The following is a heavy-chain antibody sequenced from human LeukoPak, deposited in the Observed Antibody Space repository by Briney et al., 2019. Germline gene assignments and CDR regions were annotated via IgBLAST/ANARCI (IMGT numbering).Heavy chain of an antibody. D-gene: IGHD2-15*01. Sequence: ASLKVSCKASGYTFTGYFMHWVRQAPGQGLEWIGWINPNSGGTDSAQKFQGRVTMTRDTSISTVYMELSSLRSDDTAVYYCARGLYCSGGNCYGPFDYWGQGTLVTVPS. CDR2: INPNSGGT. CDR3: ARGLYCSGGNCYGPFDY. V-gene: IGHV1-2*02. J-gene: IGHJ4*02. CDR1: GYTFTGYF.